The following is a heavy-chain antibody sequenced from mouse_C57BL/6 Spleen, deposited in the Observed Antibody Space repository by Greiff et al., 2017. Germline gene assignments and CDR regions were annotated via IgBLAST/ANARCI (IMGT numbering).Heavy chain of an antibody. D-gene: IGHD1-1*01. CDR1: GYTFTSYW. J-gene: IGHJ4*01. V-gene: IGHV1-7*01. CDR2: INPSSGYT. CDR3: ATSTVVATDAMYY. Sequence: QVQLQQSGAELAKPGASVKLSCKASGYTFTSYWMHWVKQRPGQGLEWIGYINPSSGYTKYNQKFKDKATLTADKSSSTAYMQLSSLTYEDSAVYYCATSTVVATDAMYYWGQGTSVTVAS.